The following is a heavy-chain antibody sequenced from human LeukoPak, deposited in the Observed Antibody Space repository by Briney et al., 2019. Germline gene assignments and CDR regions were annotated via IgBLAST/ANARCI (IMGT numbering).Heavy chain of an antibody. D-gene: IGHD2-2*01. CDR2: ISGSGGST. CDR3: AKDKTQDIVVVPAAIIFDY. CDR1: GFTFSSYA. J-gene: IGHJ4*02. V-gene: IGHV3-23*01. Sequence: GGSLRLSCAASGFTFSSYAMSWVRQAPGKGLEWASAISGSGGSTYYADSVKGRFTISRDNSKNTLYLLMNSLRAEDTAVYYCAKDKTQDIVVVPAAIIFDYWGQGTLVTVSS.